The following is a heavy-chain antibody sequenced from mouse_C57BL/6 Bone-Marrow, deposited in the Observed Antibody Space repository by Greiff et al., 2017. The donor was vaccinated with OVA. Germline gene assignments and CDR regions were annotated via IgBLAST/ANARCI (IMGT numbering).Heavy chain of an antibody. CDR1: GYTFTDYN. CDR3: AREIGTTVVADWYFDV. Sequence: EVQLQQSGPELVKPGASVKIPCKASGYTFTDYNMDWVKQSHGKSLEWIGDINPNNGGTIYNQKFKGKATLTVDKSSSTAYMELRSLTSEDTAVYYCAREIGTTVVADWYFDVWGTGTTVTVSS. V-gene: IGHV1-18*01. CDR2: INPNNGGT. J-gene: IGHJ1*03. D-gene: IGHD1-1*01.